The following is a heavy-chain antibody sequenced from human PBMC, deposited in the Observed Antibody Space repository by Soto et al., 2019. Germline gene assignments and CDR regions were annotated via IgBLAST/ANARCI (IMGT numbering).Heavy chain of an antibody. CDR2: ISYDGSNK. V-gene: IGHV3-30-3*01. CDR1: GFTFSSYA. D-gene: IGHD4-4*01. Sequence: QVQLVESGGGVVQPGRSLRLSCAASGFTFSSYAMHWVRQAPGKGLEWVAVISYDGSNKYYADSVKGRFTMSRDNSKNTLYLQMNRLRAEDTAVYYCARPLWRNDYNWGYFDLWGRGTLVTVSS. J-gene: IGHJ2*01. CDR3: ARPLWRNDYNWGYFDL.